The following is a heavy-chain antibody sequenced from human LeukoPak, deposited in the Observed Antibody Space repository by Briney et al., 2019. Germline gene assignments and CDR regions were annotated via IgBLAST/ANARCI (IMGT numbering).Heavy chain of an antibody. V-gene: IGHV3-30*18. CDR3: AKEKDGYNGHDY. J-gene: IGHJ4*02. CDR1: GLTFSSYG. CDR2: ISYDGSNK. Sequence: PGGSLRLSCAASGLTFSSYGMHWVRQAPGKGLEWVAVISYDGSNKYYADSVKGRFTISRDNSKNTLYLQMNSLRAEDTAVYYCAKEKDGYNGHDYWGQGTLVTVSS. D-gene: IGHD5-24*01.